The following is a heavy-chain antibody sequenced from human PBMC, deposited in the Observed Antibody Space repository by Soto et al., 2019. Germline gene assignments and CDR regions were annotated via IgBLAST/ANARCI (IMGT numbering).Heavy chain of an antibody. D-gene: IGHD2-15*01. Sequence: EVQLLESGGGLVQPGGSLRLSCAASGFTFSSYAMSWVRQAPGKGLEWVSAISGSGGSTYYADSVKGRFTISRDNSKNTLYLQMNSLRAEDTAVYYCAKDLRGGRWGVVVVAATGCDYWGQGTLVTVSS. CDR1: GFTFSSYA. J-gene: IGHJ4*02. CDR3: AKDLRGGRWGVVVVAATGCDY. CDR2: ISGSGGST. V-gene: IGHV3-23*01.